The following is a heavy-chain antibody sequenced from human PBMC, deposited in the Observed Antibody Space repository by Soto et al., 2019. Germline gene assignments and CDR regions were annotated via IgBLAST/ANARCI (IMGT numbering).Heavy chain of an antibody. V-gene: IGHV4-31*03. J-gene: IGHJ4*02. CDR1: GGSISSGGCY. D-gene: IGHD3-3*01. Sequence: PSETLSLTCTVSGGSISSGGCYWSWIRQHPGKGLEWIGYIYYSGSTYYNPSLKSRVTISVDTSKNQFSLKLSSVTAADTAVYYCARMLRFLEWLPNDYWGQGTLVTVSS. CDR2: IYYSGST. CDR3: ARMLRFLEWLPNDY.